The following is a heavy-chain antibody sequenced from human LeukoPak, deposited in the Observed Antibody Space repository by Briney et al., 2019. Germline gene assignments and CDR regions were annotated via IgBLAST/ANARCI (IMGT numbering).Heavy chain of an antibody. CDR3: ARTYYGSGEAYFDY. Sequence: PSETLSLTCAVSGGSISSSNWWSWVRQPPGKGLEWIGEIYHSGSTNYNPSLKSRVTISVDKSKNQFSLKLSSVTAADTAVYYCARTYYGSGEAYFDYWGQGTLVTVSS. CDR2: IYHSGST. D-gene: IGHD3-10*01. J-gene: IGHJ4*02. CDR1: GGSISSSNW. V-gene: IGHV4-4*02.